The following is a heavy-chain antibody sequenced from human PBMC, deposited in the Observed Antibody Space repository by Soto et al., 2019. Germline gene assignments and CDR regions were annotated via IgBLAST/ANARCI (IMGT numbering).Heavy chain of an antibody. CDR1: GFTFMSCC. V-gene: IGHV3-33*01. CDR3: ARTLDGDSAIALNGYYYYFGMEV. J-gene: IGHJ6*04. CDR2: IWYDVSNK. Sequence: LILSCASSGFTFMSCCMHLVRQAPGKVLEWVSTIWYDVSNKYYSDSVKGLFTFPRDNSKKTLYLQITSLRPEDTAVYFCARTLDGDSAIALNGYYYYFGMEVWGKGTTVIVSS. D-gene: IGHD5-18*01.